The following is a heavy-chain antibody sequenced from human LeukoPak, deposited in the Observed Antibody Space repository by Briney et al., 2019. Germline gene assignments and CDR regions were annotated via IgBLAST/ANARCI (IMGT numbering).Heavy chain of an antibody. CDR2: IWYDGSNK. CDR1: GFTFSSYG. V-gene: IGHV3-33*08. J-gene: IGHJ6*04. D-gene: IGHD3-9*01. CDR3: ARAAQFTIFYGMDV. Sequence: GRSLRLSCAASGFTFSSYGMHWVRQAPGKGLEWVAVIWYDGSNKYYADSVKGRFTISRDNSKNTLYLQMNSLRAEDTAVHYCARAAQFTIFYGMDVWGKGTTVTVSS.